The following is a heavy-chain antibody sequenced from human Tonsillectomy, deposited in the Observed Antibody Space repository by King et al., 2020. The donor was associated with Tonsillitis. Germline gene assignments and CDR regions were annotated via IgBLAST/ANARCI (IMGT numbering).Heavy chain of an antibody. D-gene: IGHD5-12*01. CDR2: IYSSDIT. J-gene: IGHJ4*02. Sequence: QLQESGPGLVKPSETLSLTCTVSGGSISGYYWSWIRQPAGKGLEWIGRIYSSDITNYNPSLESRVTMSVQTSENQFSLRLTSVTAADTAVYYCARDVWGGYDVGYWGQGILVTVSS. CDR1: GGSISGYY. V-gene: IGHV4-4*07. CDR3: ARDVWGGYDVGY.